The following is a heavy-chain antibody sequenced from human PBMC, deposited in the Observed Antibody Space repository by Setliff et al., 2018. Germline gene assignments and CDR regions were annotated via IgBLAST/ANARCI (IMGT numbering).Heavy chain of an antibody. CDR2: IKHGGTT. J-gene: IGHJ4*02. CDR3: ARRGRSSSWFQGYFDY. Sequence: SETLSLTCRVSGYSIGSDYFWAWVRQPPGKGLEWVATIKHGGTTYYNPSLRSRVIISVDASKNAFSLRLNSVTAADTAVYYCARRGRSSSWFQGYFDYWGQGTLITVSS. CDR1: GYSIGSDYF. V-gene: IGHV4-38-2*01. D-gene: IGHD6-13*01.